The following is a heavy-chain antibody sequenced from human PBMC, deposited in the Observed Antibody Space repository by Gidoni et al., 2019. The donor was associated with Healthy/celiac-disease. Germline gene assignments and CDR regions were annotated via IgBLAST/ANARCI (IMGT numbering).Heavy chain of an antibody. CDR2: IIPIFDTA. D-gene: IGHD5-12*01. J-gene: IGHJ4*02. V-gene: IGHV1-69*06. CDR3: ARGGGDSGYVPFDY. CDR1: GGTFSSYS. Sequence: HVQLVQSGAAVQQPGSSATVFCPASGGTFSSYSISWVRQAPGQGPEWMGGIIPIFDTANYAQKCQGRVTITADKSTSTDYMELSSLGSEDTSGDYCARGGGDSGYVPFDYWGQGTLVTVSS.